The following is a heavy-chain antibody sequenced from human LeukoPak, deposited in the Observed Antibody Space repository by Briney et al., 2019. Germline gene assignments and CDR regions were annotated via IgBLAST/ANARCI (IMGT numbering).Heavy chain of an antibody. J-gene: IGHJ4*02. V-gene: IGHV1-8*03. CDR2: MNPNSGNT. CDR1: GYRFSSYD. D-gene: IGHD1-26*01. Sequence: GASVKVSCKASGYRFSSYDINWVRQATGQGLEWMAYMNPNSGNTVFAQNFRDRLTITRSTSMSTAYMVLTSLRSQDTAVYYCARADSPGASFHYWGQGTLVTVSS. CDR3: ARADSPGASFHY.